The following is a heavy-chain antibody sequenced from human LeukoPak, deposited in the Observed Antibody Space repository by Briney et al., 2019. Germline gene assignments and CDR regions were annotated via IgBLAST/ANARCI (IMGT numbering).Heavy chain of an antibody. D-gene: IGHD6-6*01. Sequence: SETLSLTCTVSGGSVRRGNYYWTWIRQPAGSGLERIGRIYTSGTTDYNPSLRTRVTISVDASRNQFSLNLSSVTAADTAVYYCARWSGSVTARNYYYYMDVWGEGTTVTVSS. CDR2: IYTSGTT. V-gene: IGHV4-61*02. J-gene: IGHJ6*03. CDR3: ARWSGSVTARNYYYYMDV. CDR1: GGSVRRGNYY.